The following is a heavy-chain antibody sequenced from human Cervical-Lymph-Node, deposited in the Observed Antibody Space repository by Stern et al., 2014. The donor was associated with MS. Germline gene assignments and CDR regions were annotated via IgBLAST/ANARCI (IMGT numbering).Heavy chain of an antibody. J-gene: IGHJ5*02. V-gene: IGHV1-2*02. D-gene: IGHD6-6*01. Sequence: QVQLVQSGAEVEKPGASVKVSCKASGYIFTDYYLHWVRQAPGQGLEWMERINPKSGGTSYAQSFQGRVPLTRDTSITTAYMDLSRLTSDDTAVYYCTRALRIADRPSPGGHWFDPWGQGTLVIVSS. CDR1: GYIFTDYY. CDR2: INPKSGGT. CDR3: TRALRIADRPSPGGHWFDP.